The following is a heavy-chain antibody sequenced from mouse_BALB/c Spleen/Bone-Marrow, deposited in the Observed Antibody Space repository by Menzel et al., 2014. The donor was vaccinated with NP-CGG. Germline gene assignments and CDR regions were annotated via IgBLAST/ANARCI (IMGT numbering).Heavy chain of an antibody. J-gene: IGHJ2*01. Sequence: VHVKQSRAELVKPGASVKLSCTASGFNIKDTYMHWVKQRPEQGLEWIGRIDPANGNTKYDPKFQGKATITADTSSNTAYLQLSSLTSEDSAVYFCARVFDYWGQGTTLTVSS. V-gene: IGHV14-3*02. CDR3: ARVFDY. CDR1: GFNIKDTY. CDR2: IDPANGNT.